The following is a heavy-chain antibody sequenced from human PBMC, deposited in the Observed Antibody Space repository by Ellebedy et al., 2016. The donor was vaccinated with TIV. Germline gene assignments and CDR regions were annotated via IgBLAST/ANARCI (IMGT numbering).Heavy chain of an antibody. V-gene: IGHV3-23*01. D-gene: IGHD3-10*01. CDR2: ISGSGGST. J-gene: IGHJ6*02. Sequence: GGSLRLXXAASGFTFSSYAMSWVRQAPGKGLEWVSAISGSGGSTYYADSVKGRFTISRDNSKNTLYLQMNSLRAEDTAVYYCAKGRIGMLYYGMDVWGQGTTVTVSS. CDR1: GFTFSSYA. CDR3: AKGRIGMLYYGMDV.